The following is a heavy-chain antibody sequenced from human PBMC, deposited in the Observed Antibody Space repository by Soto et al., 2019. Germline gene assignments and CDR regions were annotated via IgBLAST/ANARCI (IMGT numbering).Heavy chain of an antibody. D-gene: IGHD6-19*01. CDR3: ARDLRGRGIAVAGDASYYYYGMDV. J-gene: IGHJ6*02. CDR1: GFTFSSYA. V-gene: IGHV3-30-3*01. Sequence: PGGSLRLSCAASGFTFSSYAMHWVRQAPGKGLEWVAGISYDGSNKYYADSVKGRFTISRDNSKNTLYLQMNSLRAEDTAVYYCARDLRGRGIAVAGDASYYYYGMDVWGQGTTVTVSS. CDR2: ISYDGSNK.